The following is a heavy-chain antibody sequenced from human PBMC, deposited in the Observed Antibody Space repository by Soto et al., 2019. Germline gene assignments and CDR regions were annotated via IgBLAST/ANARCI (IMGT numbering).Heavy chain of an antibody. CDR1: GFTFSSYG. Sequence: QVQLVESGGGVVQPGRSLRLSCAASGFTFSSYGMHWVRQAPGKGLEWVAVISYDGSNKYYADSVKGRFTISRDNSKNTLYLQMNSLRAEDTAVYYCAKDLYEGSFWSGYSLTDYYYYYGMDVCGQGTTVTVSS. V-gene: IGHV3-30*18. CDR3: AKDLYEGSFWSGYSLTDYYYYYGMDV. D-gene: IGHD3-3*01. CDR2: ISYDGSNK. J-gene: IGHJ6*02.